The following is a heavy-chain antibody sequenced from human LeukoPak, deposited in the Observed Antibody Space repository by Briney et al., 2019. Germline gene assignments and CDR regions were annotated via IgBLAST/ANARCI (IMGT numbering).Heavy chain of an antibody. CDR1: GFTFSSYA. D-gene: IGHD6-13*01. J-gene: IGHJ6*02. Sequence: PGGSLRLSCAASGFTFSSYAMHWVRQAPGKGLEWVAVISYDGSNKYYADSVKGRFTISRDNSKNTVYLQMSSLRVDDTAVYYCAKAASSSWPSYYYGMDVWGQGTTVTVSS. CDR2: ISYDGSNK. CDR3: AKAASSSWPSYYYGMDV. V-gene: IGHV3-30-3*01.